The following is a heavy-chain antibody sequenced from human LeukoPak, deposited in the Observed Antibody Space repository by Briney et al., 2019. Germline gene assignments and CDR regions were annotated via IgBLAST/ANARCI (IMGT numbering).Heavy chain of an antibody. CDR1: GFTFSNYG. J-gene: IGHJ4*02. CDR3: TSAANDY. Sequence: PGGSLRLSCVASGFTFSNYGMHWVRQAPGKGLEWVSFIRNDGSKKCDADSVKGRFTISRDNSKNTLYLHMNNLRAEDTAVYYCTSAANDYWGQGTLGTGSS. D-gene: IGHD2-2*01. V-gene: IGHV3-30*02. CDR2: IRNDGSKK.